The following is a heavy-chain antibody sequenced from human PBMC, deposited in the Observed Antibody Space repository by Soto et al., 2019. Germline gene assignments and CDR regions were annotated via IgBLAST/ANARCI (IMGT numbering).Heavy chain of an antibody. J-gene: IGHJ3*02. CDR1: GFTFSKSW. CDR3: TTAHGHRNAFDI. Sequence: GWSMRLSCVASGFTFSKSWVNCVCQAPGKGLEWVGRIKSKTDGGTTDYAAPVKGRFTISRDDSKNTLYLQMNSLKTEDTAVYYCTTAHGHRNAFDIWGQGT. CDR2: IKSKTDGGTT. V-gene: IGHV3-15*07.